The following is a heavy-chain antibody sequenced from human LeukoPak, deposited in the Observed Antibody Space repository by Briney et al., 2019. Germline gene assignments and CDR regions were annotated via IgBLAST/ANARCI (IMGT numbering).Heavy chain of an antibody. Sequence: SVKVSCKASGGTFSSYAISWVRQAPGQGLEWMGGIIPIFGTANYAQKFQGRVTITADESTSTAYMELSSLRSEDTAVYYCARDQCSSTSCYIGSYYYYYGMDVWGQGATVTVSS. CDR2: IIPIFGTA. V-gene: IGHV1-69*01. D-gene: IGHD2-2*02. J-gene: IGHJ6*02. CDR1: GGTFSSYA. CDR3: ARDQCSSTSCYIGSYYYYYGMDV.